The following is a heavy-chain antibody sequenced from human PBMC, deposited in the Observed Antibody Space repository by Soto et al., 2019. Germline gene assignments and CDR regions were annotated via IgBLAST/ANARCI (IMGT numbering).Heavy chain of an antibody. Sequence: GGSLRLSCAASGFTFSSYGMHWVRQAPGKGLEWVAVISYDGSNKYYADSVKGRFTISRDNSKNTLYLQMNSLRAEDTAVYYCAKERLYYYFSSCYYLPSPHAYWGQGTLVPVSS. V-gene: IGHV3-30*18. CDR3: AKERLYYYFSSCYYLPSPHAY. CDR2: ISYDGSNK. J-gene: IGHJ1*01. D-gene: IGHD3-22*01. CDR1: GFTFSSYG.